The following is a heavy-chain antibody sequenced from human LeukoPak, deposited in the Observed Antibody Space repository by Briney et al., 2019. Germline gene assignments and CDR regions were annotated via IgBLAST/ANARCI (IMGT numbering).Heavy chain of an antibody. CDR2: INPNSGGT. J-gene: IGHJ5*02. D-gene: IGHD6-19*01. CDR3: ARLAGYSSGWTYNWFDP. Sequence: ASVKVSCKASGYTFTSYGISWVRQAPGQGLEWMGWINPNSGGTNYAQKFQGRVTLTRDTSISTAYMELSRLRSDDTAVYYCARLAGYSSGWTYNWFDPWGQGTLVTVSS. CDR1: GYTFTSYG. V-gene: IGHV1-2*02.